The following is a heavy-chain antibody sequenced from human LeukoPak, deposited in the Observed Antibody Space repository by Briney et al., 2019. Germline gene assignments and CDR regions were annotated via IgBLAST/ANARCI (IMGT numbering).Heavy chain of an antibody. V-gene: IGHV4-59*01. J-gene: IGHJ5*02. Sequence: SETLALTCTFSGGSISSYYWSWIGQPPGKGLDWIGYIYCSGSTNFNPSLKSRVAISVDPSKHQFSLKLSSLTAADTAVYYSARDLLPYDYGLGFVPWDQGTLVTVSS. D-gene: IGHD4-17*01. CDR2: IYCSGST. CDR1: GGSISSYY. CDR3: ARDLLPYDYGLGFVP.